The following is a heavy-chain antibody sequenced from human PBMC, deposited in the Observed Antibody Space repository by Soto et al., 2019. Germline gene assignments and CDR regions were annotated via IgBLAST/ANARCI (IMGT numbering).Heavy chain of an antibody. CDR2: ISYDGSNK. CDR3: AKSLTYYDFWSGYMYDACDI. CDR1: GFTFSSYG. J-gene: IGHJ3*02. D-gene: IGHD3-3*01. Sequence: GGSLRLSCAASGFTFSSYGMHWVRQAPGKGLEWVAVISYDGSNKYYADSVKGRFTISRDNSKNTLYLQMNSLRAEDTAVYYCAKSLTYYDFWSGYMYDACDIWGQGTMGTVSS. V-gene: IGHV3-30*18.